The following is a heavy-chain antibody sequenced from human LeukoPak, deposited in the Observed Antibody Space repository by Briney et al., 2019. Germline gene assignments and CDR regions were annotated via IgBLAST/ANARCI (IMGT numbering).Heavy chain of an antibody. J-gene: IGHJ4*02. CDR2: IFYSGRT. Sequence: SETLSLTCTVSGYSISSGHYWGWIRQPPGKGLEWIGSIFYSGRTYYNPSLKSRVTISVDTSKNQFSLKLTSVTAADTAVYYCARQTGVGLFILPGGQGTLVTVSS. CDR1: GYSISSGHY. V-gene: IGHV4-38-2*02. CDR3: ARQTGVGLFILP. D-gene: IGHD3-3*01.